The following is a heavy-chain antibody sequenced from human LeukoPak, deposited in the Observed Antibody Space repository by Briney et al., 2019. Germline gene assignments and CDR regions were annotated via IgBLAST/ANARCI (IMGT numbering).Heavy chain of an antibody. V-gene: IGHV4-34*01. J-gene: IGHJ4*02. Sequence: SETLSLTCAVYGGSFSGYYWSWIRQPPGKGLEWIGEINHSGSTNYNPSLKSRVTISVDTSKNQFSLKLSSVTAADTAVYYCARGGGAYYFDYWGQGTLVTASS. D-gene: IGHD3-10*01. CDR2: INHSGST. CDR1: GGSFSGYY. CDR3: ARGGGAYYFDY.